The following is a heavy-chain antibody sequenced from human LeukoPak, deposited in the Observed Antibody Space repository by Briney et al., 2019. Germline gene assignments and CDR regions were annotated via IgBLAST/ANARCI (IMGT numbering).Heavy chain of an antibody. D-gene: IGHD6-6*01. CDR2: IIPIFGTA. J-gene: IGHJ6*02. V-gene: IGHV1-69*13. CDR1: GGAFSSYA. Sequence: SVKVSCKASGGAFSSYAISWVRQAPGQGLEWMGGIIPIFGTANYAQKFQGRVTITADESTSTAYMELSSLRSEDTAVYYCARDNGNSSSSRYYYGMDVWGQGTTVTVSS. CDR3: ARDNGNSSSSRYYYGMDV.